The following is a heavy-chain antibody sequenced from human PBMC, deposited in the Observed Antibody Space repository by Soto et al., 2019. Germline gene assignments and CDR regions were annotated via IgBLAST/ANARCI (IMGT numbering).Heavy chain of an antibody. Sequence: EVQLVESGGDLVKPGGSLRLSCAASGFIFINAWVSWVRQAPGKGLEWVGRIKSASAGGTTDYAAPVKGRFTVSRDDSKNTVYLQMNSLKIEDTALYYCLGSWLDPWGQGTLVTVSS. CDR2: IKSASAGGTT. CDR3: LGSWLDP. D-gene: IGHD3-10*01. J-gene: IGHJ5*02. CDR1: GFIFINAW. V-gene: IGHV3-15*01.